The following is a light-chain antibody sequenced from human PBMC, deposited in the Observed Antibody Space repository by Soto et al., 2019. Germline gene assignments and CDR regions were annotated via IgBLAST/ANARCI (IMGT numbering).Light chain of an antibody. Sequence: DIQMTQSPSSLSESVGDRVTITCRASQSISSYLNWYQQKPGKAPKLLIYAASRLQSGVPSRFSGSGSGTDFTLTISSLQPEDFATYYCQQSYSTPWTFGQGTKVEIK. CDR2: AAS. CDR1: QSISSY. J-gene: IGKJ1*01. V-gene: IGKV1-39*01. CDR3: QQSYSTPWT.